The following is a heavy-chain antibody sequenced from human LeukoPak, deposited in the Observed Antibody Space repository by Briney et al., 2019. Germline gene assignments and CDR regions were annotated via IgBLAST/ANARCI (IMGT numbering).Heavy chain of an antibody. CDR1: GFTFSDYY. Sequence: GGSLRLSCAASGFTFSDYYMTWVRQAPGKGLEWLSYITNRGDTVFYADPVKGRFTVSRDNAKRSLYLQMNSLRDEDTAVCYCARDLALDSSGFFVGFDPWGQGTLVTVSS. J-gene: IGHJ5*02. D-gene: IGHD3-22*01. CDR2: ITNRGDTV. CDR3: ARDLALDSSGFFVGFDP. V-gene: IGHV3-11*04.